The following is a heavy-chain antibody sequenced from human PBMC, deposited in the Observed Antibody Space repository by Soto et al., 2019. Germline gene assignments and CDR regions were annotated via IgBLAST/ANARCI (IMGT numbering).Heavy chain of an antibody. D-gene: IGHD2-15*01. J-gene: IGHJ6*02. CDR1: GGTFSSYA. CDR2: IIPIFGTA. V-gene: IGHV1-69*13. Sequence: SVKVSCKASGGTFSSYAISWVRQAPGQGLEWMGGIIPIFGTANYAQKFQGRVTITADESTSTAYMELSSLRSEDTAVYYCARGSYCSGGSCYSFLYGMDVWGQGTTVTVSS. CDR3: ARGSYCSGGSCYSFLYGMDV.